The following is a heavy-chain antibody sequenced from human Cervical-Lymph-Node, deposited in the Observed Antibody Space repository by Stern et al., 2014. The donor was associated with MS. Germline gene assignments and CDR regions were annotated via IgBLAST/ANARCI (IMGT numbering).Heavy chain of an antibody. CDR1: GGSISSGGYY. CDR2: IYYSART. D-gene: IGHD3-10*01. V-gene: IGHV4-31*03. J-gene: IGHJ5*02. CDR3: ARGRITMVRGVIINWFDP. Sequence: VQLEEPGPGLVKPSQTLSLTCTVSGGSISSGGYYWSWIRQHPGKGLEWIGYIYYSARTSYNPSLKSRVTISVDTSKNQFSLKLSSVTAADTAVYYCARGRITMVRGVIINWFDPWGQGTLVTVSS.